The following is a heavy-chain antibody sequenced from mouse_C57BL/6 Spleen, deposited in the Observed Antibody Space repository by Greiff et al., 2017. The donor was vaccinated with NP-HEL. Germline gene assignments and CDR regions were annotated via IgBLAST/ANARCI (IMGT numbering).Heavy chain of an antibody. CDR3: ARDTVVNEYYAMDY. J-gene: IGHJ4*01. D-gene: IGHD1-1*01. V-gene: IGHV1-80*01. CDR1: GYAFSSYW. Sequence: QVQLQQSGAELVKPGASVKISCKASGYAFSSYWMNWVKQRPGKGLEWIGQIYPGDGDTNYNGKFKGKATLTADKSSSTAYMQLSSLTSEDSAVYFCARDTVVNEYYAMDYWGQGTSVTVSS. CDR2: IYPGDGDT.